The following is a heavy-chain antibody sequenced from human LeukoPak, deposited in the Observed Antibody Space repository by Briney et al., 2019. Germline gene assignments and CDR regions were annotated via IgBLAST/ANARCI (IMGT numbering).Heavy chain of an antibody. Sequence: GGSLRLSCAASGFTFSSYGMHWVRQAPGKGLEWVAVISYDGSNKYYADSVKGRFTISRDNSKNTLYLQMNSLRAEDTGVYYCANHRSYGEMGHYYLGIAVWGQGTTVTVSS. CDR3: ANHRSYGEMGHYYLGIAV. CDR1: GFTFSSYG. D-gene: IGHD4-17*01. V-gene: IGHV3-30*18. J-gene: IGHJ6*02. CDR2: ISYDGSNK.